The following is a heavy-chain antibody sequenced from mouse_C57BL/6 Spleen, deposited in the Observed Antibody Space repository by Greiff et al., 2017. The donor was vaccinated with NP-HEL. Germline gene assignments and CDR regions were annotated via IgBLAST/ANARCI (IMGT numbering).Heavy chain of an antibody. CDR1: GYTFTDYY. V-gene: IGHV1-26*01. CDR3: AREGIYDGYPCAMDY. J-gene: IGHJ4*01. Sequence: EVQLQQSGPELVKPGASVKISCKASGYTFTDYYMNWVKQSHGKSLEWIGDINPNNGGTSYNQKFKGKATLTVDKSSSTAYMELRSLTSEDSAVYYCAREGIYDGYPCAMDYWGQGTSVTVSS. D-gene: IGHD2-3*01. CDR2: INPNNGGT.